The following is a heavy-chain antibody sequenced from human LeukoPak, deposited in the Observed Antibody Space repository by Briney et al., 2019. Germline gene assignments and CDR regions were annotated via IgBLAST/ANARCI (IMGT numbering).Heavy chain of an antibody. CDR2: IYYSGST. J-gene: IGHJ4*02. V-gene: IGHV4-39*06. CDR3: ARLRVKDYDFWSDYPDY. Sequence: SETLSLTCTVSGGSISSSSYYWGWIRQPPGKGLEWIGNIYYSGSTYYNSSLKSRVTISVDTSKNQFPLKLSSVTAADTAVYYCARLRVKDYDFWSDYPDYWGQGTLVTVSS. CDR1: GGSISSSSYY. D-gene: IGHD3-3*01.